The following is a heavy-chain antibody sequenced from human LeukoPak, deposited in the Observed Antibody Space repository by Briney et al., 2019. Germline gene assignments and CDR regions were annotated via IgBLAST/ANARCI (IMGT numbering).Heavy chain of an antibody. CDR3: ARQRMEYGFWSETLEYYFDC. D-gene: IGHD3-3*01. J-gene: IGHJ4*02. CDR1: GDSISSYY. Sequence: SETLSLTCTVSGDSISSYYWSWIRQPPGKGLEWIGYIYTSESTNYNPSLKSRVTISVDASKNQFSLKLSSVTAADTAVYYCARQRMEYGFWSETLEYYFDCWGQGTLVTVSS. CDR2: IYTSEST. V-gene: IGHV4-4*09.